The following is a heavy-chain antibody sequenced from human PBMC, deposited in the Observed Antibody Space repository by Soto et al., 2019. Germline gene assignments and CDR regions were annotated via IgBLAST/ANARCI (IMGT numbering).Heavy chain of an antibody. D-gene: IGHD3-22*01. J-gene: IGHJ4*02. CDR1: GGSISNGGYS. Sequence: SETLSLTCAVAGGSISNGGYSWSWIRQPPGKGLEWIGYMYHSGSTYYNPSLKSRVTISVDRSKNQFSLKLSSVTAADTAVYYCARGASYYDSSGPVDYWGQGTLVTVSS. V-gene: IGHV4-30-2*01. CDR2: MYHSGST. CDR3: ARGASYYDSSGPVDY.